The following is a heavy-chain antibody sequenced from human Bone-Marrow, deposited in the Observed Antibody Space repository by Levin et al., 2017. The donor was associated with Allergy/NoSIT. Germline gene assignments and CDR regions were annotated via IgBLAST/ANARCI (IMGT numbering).Heavy chain of an antibody. D-gene: IGHD1-14*01. V-gene: IGHV3-48*01. Sequence: GGSLRLSCAASGLTLSTYAINWVRQAPGKGLEWVSFISGSGSSMYYADAVKGRFTISRDNAKNSLFLQMNSLRAEDTAVYYCVREAPYPRTAFDIWGQGAMVTVSS. CDR3: VREAPYPRTAFDI. J-gene: IGHJ3*02. CDR1: GLTLSTYA. CDR2: ISGSGSSM.